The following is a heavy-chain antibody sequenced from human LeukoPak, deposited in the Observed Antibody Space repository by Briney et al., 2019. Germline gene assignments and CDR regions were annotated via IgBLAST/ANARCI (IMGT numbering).Heavy chain of an antibody. Sequence: PGGSLRLSCAASGFSFSSYGMGWVRQAPGEGLEWVSSISGSGDTTYYADSVKGRFTISRDNSKNTFYLQMHSLRADDTALYYCAKDRTGTTGRDWLDPWGHGTLVTVSS. CDR2: ISGSGDTT. V-gene: IGHV3-23*01. CDR3: AKDRTGTTGRDWLDP. CDR1: GFSFSSYG. J-gene: IGHJ5*02. D-gene: IGHD1-1*01.